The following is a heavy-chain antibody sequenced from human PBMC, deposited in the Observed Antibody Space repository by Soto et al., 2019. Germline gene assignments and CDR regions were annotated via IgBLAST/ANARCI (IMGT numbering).Heavy chain of an antibody. D-gene: IGHD3-10*01. Sequence: PSETLSLTCAVSGGSISSGGYSWGWIRQPPGKGLEWIGYIYHSGSTYYNPSLKSRVTISVDRSKNQFSLKLSSVTAADTAVYYCARDYGSGSYYWFDPWGQGTLVTVSS. CDR2: IYHSGST. V-gene: IGHV4-30-2*01. CDR1: GGSISSGGYS. CDR3: ARDYGSGSYYWFDP. J-gene: IGHJ5*02.